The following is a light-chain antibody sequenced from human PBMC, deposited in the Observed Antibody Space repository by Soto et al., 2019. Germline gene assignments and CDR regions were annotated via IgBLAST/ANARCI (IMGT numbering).Light chain of an antibody. J-gene: IGKJ4*01. CDR3: QQFNGFPLT. V-gene: IGKV1-13*02. CDR1: QDIGSA. Sequence: IQLTQSPSSLSASVGDRVTITCRAGQDIGSALAWYQQRPGKATKLLLYDASNLAAGVPSRFSGSGSGTDFTLTITSLRPEDFATYYCQQFNGFPLTFGGGNKVQIK. CDR2: DAS.